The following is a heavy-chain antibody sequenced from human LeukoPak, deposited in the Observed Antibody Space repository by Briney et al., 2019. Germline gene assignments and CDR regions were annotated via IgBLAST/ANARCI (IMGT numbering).Heavy chain of an antibody. Sequence: SETLSLTCTVSGGSISSYYWSWIRQPPGKGLEWIGYIYYSGSTNYNPSLKSRVTISVDTSKNQFSLKLSSVTAADTAVYYCARITAMVPEYGAFDIWGQGTMVTVSS. CDR3: ARITAMVPEYGAFDI. CDR1: GGSISSYY. J-gene: IGHJ3*02. D-gene: IGHD5-18*01. CDR2: IYYSGST. V-gene: IGHV4-59*01.